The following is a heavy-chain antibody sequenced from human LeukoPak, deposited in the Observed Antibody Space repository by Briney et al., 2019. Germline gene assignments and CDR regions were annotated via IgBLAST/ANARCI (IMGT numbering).Heavy chain of an antibody. CDR1: GFTFSSYG. Sequence: GRSLRLSCAASGFTFSSYGMHWVRQAPGKGLEWVAVIWYDGSNKYYADSVKGRFTISRDNSKNTLYLQMNSLRAEDTAVYYCARWGTPTVTLDYWGQGTLVTVSS. CDR2: IWYDGSNK. CDR3: ARWGTPTVTLDY. J-gene: IGHJ4*02. D-gene: IGHD4-17*01. V-gene: IGHV3-33*01.